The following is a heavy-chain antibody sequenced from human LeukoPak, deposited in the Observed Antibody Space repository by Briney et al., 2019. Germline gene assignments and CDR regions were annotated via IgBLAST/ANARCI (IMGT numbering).Heavy chain of an antibody. V-gene: IGHV4-59*01. D-gene: IGHD1-26*01. J-gene: IGHJ3*02. CDR3: ARKWELHRGDAFDI. CDR2: IYYSGST. CDR1: GGSIRSYY. Sequence: PSETLSLTCTVSGGSIRSYYWNWIRQPPGKGLEWIGYIYYSGSTNYNPSLKSRVTISVDTSKNQFSLKLSSVTAADTAVYYCARKWELHRGDAFDIWGQGTMVTVSS.